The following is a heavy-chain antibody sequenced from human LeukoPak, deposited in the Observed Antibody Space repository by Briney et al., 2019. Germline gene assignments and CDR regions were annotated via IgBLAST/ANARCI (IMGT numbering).Heavy chain of an antibody. J-gene: IGHJ4*02. D-gene: IGHD5/OR15-5a*01. CDR3: ATGPLSLSVYDYAGNRFDY. CDR1: GYTLTELS. V-gene: IGHV1-24*01. CDR2: FDPEDGET. Sequence: GASVKVSCKVSGYTLTELSMHWVRQAPGKGLEWMGGFDPEDGETIYAQKFQGRVTVTEDTSTDTAYMELSSLRSEDTAVYYCATGPLSLSVYDYAGNRFDYWGQGTLVTVSS.